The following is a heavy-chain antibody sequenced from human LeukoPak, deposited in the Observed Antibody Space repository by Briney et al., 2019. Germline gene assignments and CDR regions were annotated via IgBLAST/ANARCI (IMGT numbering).Heavy chain of an antibody. CDR2: IIPILGTA. J-gene: IGHJ5*02. V-gene: IGHV1-69*13. Sequence: ASVKVSCKASGGTFSSYAISWVRQAPGQGLEWMGGIIPILGTANYAQKFQGRVTITADESTSTAYMELSSLRSDDTAVYYCARDCSSTSCPHWFDPWGQGTLVTVSS. CDR1: GGTFSSYA. CDR3: ARDCSSTSCPHWFDP. D-gene: IGHD2-2*01.